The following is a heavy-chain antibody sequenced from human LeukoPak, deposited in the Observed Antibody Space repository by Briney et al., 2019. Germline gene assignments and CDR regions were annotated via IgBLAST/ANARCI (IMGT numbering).Heavy chain of an antibody. CDR2: INTGNGDT. V-gene: IGHV1-3*04. CDR3: ARDRTSYYDSRGYTFDY. D-gene: IGHD3-22*01. CDR1: GYTFTGYA. J-gene: IGHJ4*02. Sequence: ASVKVSCKASGYTFTGYAMDWVRQAPGQRLEWMGWINTGNGDTKYSQKVQGRATITRDTSASTAYMELSSLRSEDTAVYYCARDRTSYYDSRGYTFDYGGRGPLVIVSS.